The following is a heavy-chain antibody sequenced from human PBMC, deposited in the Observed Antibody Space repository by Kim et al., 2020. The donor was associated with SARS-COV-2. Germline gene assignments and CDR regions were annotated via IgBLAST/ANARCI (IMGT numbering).Heavy chain of an antibody. CDR2: YYRGTT. V-gene: IGHV4-31*02. CDR3: ARHIDY. J-gene: IGHJ4*02. Sequence: YYRGTTYYNPSLKSRVTISVDTSKNQFSLNLSSGTAADTAVYYCARHIDYWGQGTLVTVSS.